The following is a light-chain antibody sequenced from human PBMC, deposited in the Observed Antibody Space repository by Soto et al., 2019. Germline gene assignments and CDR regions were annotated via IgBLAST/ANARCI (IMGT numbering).Light chain of an antibody. J-gene: IGKJ5*01. Sequence: EIVMTQSPSTLSVSPGERATLSCRASQSVSSNLAWYQQRPGQAPRFLIYGASTRATGIPARFSGSGSGTEFTLTISSLRSEDFALYYCQQYNNWPRTFGQGTRLEIK. CDR1: QSVSSN. V-gene: IGKV3-15*01. CDR2: GAS. CDR3: QQYNNWPRT.